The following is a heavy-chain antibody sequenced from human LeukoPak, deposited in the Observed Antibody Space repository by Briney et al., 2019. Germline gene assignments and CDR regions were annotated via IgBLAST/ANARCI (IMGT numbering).Heavy chain of an antibody. CDR1: GSTLSSYA. V-gene: IGHV1-69*06. CDR3: AGSILTGYYTGRVDYYYYGMDV. CDR2: IIPIFGTA. J-gene: IGHJ6*04. D-gene: IGHD3-9*01. Sequence: GASVKVSCKASGSTLSSYAISWVRQAPGQGLEWMGGIIPIFGTANYAQKFQGRVTITADKSTSTAYMELSSLRSEDTAVYYCAGSILTGYYTGRVDYYYYGMDVWGKGTTVTVSS.